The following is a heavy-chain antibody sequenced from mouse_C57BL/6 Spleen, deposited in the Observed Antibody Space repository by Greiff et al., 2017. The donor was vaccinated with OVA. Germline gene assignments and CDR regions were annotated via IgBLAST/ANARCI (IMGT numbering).Heavy chain of an antibody. J-gene: IGHJ2*01. D-gene: IGHD2-4*01. V-gene: IGHV1-69*01. CDR3: AKRRDYDYFDY. CDR2: IDPSDSYT. CDR1: GYTFTSYW. Sequence: QVHVKQPGAELVLPGASVKLSCKASGYTFTSYWMHWVQQRPGQGLEWIGEIDPSDSYTTYNHKFKGKSTLTVDKSSSTAYMQLSSLTSEDSEVYDCAKRRDYDYFDYWGQGTTLTVSS.